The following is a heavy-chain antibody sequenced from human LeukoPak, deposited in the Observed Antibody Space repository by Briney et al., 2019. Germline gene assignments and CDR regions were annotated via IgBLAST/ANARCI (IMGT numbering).Heavy chain of an antibody. J-gene: IGHJ4*02. CDR1: GGSFSGYY. CDR3: AREGAARNFDY. D-gene: IGHD6-6*01. V-gene: IGHV4-34*01. Sequence: SETLSLTCAVYGGSFSGYYWSWIRQPPGKGLEWIGEINHSGSTNFNPSLKSRVSISLDTSQNQFSLKLSSVTAADTAVYYCAREGAARNFDYWGQGILVTVSS. CDR2: INHSGST.